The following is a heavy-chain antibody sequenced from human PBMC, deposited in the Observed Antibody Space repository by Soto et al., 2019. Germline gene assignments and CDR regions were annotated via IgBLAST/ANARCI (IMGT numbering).Heavy chain of an antibody. CDR3: ATDRGLMHMIVSHDCDY. D-gene: IGHD3-22*01. Sequence: PRGSLRLSCAASGFTFSSYGMHWVRQAPGKGLEWVAVISYDGSKKYYADSVKGRFTISRDNSKNTLYLQMTSLRAEDTAVYYCATDRGLMHMIVSHDCDYWGQGNLVIVS. CDR1: GFTFSSYG. CDR2: ISYDGSKK. V-gene: IGHV3-30*03. J-gene: IGHJ4*02.